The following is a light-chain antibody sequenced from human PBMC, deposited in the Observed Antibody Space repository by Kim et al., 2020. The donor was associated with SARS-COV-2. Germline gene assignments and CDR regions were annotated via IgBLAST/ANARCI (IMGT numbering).Light chain of an antibody. CDR2: QDT. CDR1: KLGDKF. Sequence: SVSPGQTASITCSGDKLGDKFASWYQQKPGQSPVLVIYQDTKRPSGIPERISGPNSGNTATLTISGTQLMDEADYYCQAWDSSTVVFGGGTKLTVL. J-gene: IGLJ2*01. CDR3: QAWDSSTVV. V-gene: IGLV3-1*01.